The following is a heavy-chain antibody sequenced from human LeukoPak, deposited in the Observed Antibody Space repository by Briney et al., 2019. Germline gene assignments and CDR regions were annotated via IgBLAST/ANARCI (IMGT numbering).Heavy chain of an antibody. D-gene: IGHD2/OR15-2a*01. CDR2: ISDDSSFT. CDR1: GLRFRSYA. CDR3: AKYSDSTGAHYFDY. V-gene: IGHV3-23*01. Sequence: GGSLRLSCVASGLRFRSYAMNWVRQAPGKGLECISTISDDSSFTYYADSVEGRSAISRDDSKNTLYLQMNSLRVEDTALYYCAKYSDSTGAHYFDYWGQGTLVTVSS. J-gene: IGHJ4*02.